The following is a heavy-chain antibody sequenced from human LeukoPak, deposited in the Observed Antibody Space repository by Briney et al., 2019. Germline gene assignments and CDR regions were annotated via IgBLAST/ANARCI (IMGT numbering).Heavy chain of an antibody. Sequence: GGSLRLSCAASGFIFDDYAMHWVRQAPGKGLEWVSGISWNSGSIGYADSVKGRFTISRDNAKNSLYLQMNSLRAEDTAFYYCAKDMGHTVVVPAAYAFDYWGQGTLVTVSS. CDR2: ISWNSGSI. CDR3: AKDMGHTVVVPAAYAFDY. J-gene: IGHJ4*02. D-gene: IGHD2-2*01. CDR1: GFIFDDYA. V-gene: IGHV3-9*01.